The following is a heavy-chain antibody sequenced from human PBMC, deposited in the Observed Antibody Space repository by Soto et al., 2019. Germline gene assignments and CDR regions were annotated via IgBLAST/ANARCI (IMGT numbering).Heavy chain of an antibody. V-gene: IGHV1-2*02. Sequence: VQLVQSGAEVKKPGASVKVSCKASGYTFTGYYMHWVRQAPGQGLEWMGWINPNSGGTNYAQKFQGRVTMTRDTSISTAYMELSRLRSDDTAVYYCARDVPLNYYDGTYYYYAMDVWGQGTTVTVSS. J-gene: IGHJ6*02. CDR1: GYTFTGYY. CDR2: INPNSGGT. D-gene: IGHD3-16*01. CDR3: ARDVPLNYYDGTYYYYAMDV.